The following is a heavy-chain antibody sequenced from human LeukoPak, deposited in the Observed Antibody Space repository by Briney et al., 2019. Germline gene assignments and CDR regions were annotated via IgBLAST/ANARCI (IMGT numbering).Heavy chain of an antibody. J-gene: IGHJ4*02. D-gene: IGHD3-10*01. V-gene: IGHV3-23*05. Sequence: GGSLRLSCAASGFTFSSYAMSWVRQAPGKGLEWVSFIYSGTIHYSDSVKGRFTISRDNSKNTLYLQMNSLRAEDTAVYYCAKVGIDGSGPFDHWGQGTLVTVSS. CDR2: IYSGTI. CDR3: AKVGIDGSGPFDH. CDR1: GFTFSSYA.